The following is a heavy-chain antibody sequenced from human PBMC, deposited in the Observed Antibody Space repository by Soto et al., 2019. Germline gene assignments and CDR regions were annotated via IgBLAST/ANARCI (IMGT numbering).Heavy chain of an antibody. CDR2: IWYDGSNK. D-gene: IGHD6-19*01. Sequence: GSLRLSCAASGFTFSSYGMHWVRQAPGKGLEWVAVIWYDGSNKYYADSVKGRFTISRDNSKNTLYLQMNSLRAEDTAVYYCARDRQWLVRFYFDFWGQGTLVTVSS. CDR1: GFTFSSYG. CDR3: ARDRQWLVRFYFDF. J-gene: IGHJ4*02. V-gene: IGHV3-33*01.